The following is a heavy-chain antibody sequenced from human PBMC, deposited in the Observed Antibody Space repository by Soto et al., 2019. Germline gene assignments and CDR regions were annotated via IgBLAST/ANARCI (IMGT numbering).Heavy chain of an antibody. CDR2: INHSGST. CDR3: ARVSGIYYYDMDV. D-gene: IGHD3-10*01. J-gene: IGHJ6*02. V-gene: IGHV4-34*01. Sequence: SETLSLTCAVYGGSFSGYYWSWIRQPPGKGLEWIGEINHSGSTNYNPSLKSRVTISVDTSKNQFSLKLSSVTAADTAVYYCARVSGIYYYDMDVWGQGTTVTVSS. CDR1: GGSFSGYY.